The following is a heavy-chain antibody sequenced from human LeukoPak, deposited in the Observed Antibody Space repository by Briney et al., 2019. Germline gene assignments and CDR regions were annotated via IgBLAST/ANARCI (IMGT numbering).Heavy chain of an antibody. CDR3: ARGTYYYYGRSAYYGFDY. J-gene: IGHJ4*02. Sequence: SGPTLVNPSETLSLTCTVSGGSISNYYWSWIRQPPGKGLEWIAYISYSGSTNYNPSLKSRVTISLDTPKDQFSLKLSSVAAADTAVYFCARGTYYYYGRSAYYGFDYWGQGILVTVSS. V-gene: IGHV4-59*01. CDR2: ISYSGST. CDR1: GGSISNYY. D-gene: IGHD3-22*01.